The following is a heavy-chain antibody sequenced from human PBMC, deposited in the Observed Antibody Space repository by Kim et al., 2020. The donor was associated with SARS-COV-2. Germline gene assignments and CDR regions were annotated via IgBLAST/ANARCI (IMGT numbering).Heavy chain of an antibody. D-gene: IGHD6-13*01. J-gene: IGHJ5*02. V-gene: IGHV3-9*01. CDR3: ARAGYRDWFDP. CDR2: I. Sequence: IGYADSVKGRFTISRDNAKNSLYLQMNSLRAEDTALYYCARAGYRDWFDPWGQGTLVTVSS.